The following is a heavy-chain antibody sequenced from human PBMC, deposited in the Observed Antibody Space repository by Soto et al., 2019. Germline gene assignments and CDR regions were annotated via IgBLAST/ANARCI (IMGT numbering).Heavy chain of an antibody. CDR2: ISSSSSYI. D-gene: IGHD1-20*01. CDR1: GFTFRSYS. V-gene: IGHV3-21*01. Sequence: ESGGGLVKPGGSLRLSCAASGFTFRSYSMNLVRQAPGKGLEWVSSISSSSSYIYYADSVKGRFTISRDNAKNSLYLQMNSLRAADTAVYYCARALDNWYGMDVWGQGTTVTVSS. J-gene: IGHJ6*02. CDR3: ARALDNWYGMDV.